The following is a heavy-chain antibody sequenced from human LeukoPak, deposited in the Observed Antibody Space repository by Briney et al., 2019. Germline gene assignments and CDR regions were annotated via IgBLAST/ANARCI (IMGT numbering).Heavy chain of an antibody. D-gene: IGHD2-21*01. CDR1: GFTFSSYA. V-gene: IGHV3-23*01. J-gene: IGHJ3*02. CDR3: AKDLAGYCGGDCYSAFDI. Sequence: PGGSLRLSCAASGFTFSSYAMSWVRQPPGKGLEWVSGISGSGDNTYYADSVKGRFTISRDNSKNTLYAQMNSLRAEDTAVYYCAKDLAGYCGGDCYSAFDIWGQGTMVTVSS. CDR2: ISGSGDNT.